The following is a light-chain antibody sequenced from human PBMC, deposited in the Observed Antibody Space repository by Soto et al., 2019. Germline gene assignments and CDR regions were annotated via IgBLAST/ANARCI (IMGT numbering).Light chain of an antibody. CDR3: CSFAGSYTYV. Sequence: QSVLTQPPSESGSPGQAVTISFTGTNSDTRAYIYVSCYRQHPCKAPKLMVSEAARRPSGVPERFSGSKSGNTASLNISGXXAEDEADYSCCSFAGSYTYVFGGGTKVTVL. J-gene: IGLJ1*01. V-gene: IGLV2-11*01. CDR2: EAA. CDR1: NSDTRAYIY.